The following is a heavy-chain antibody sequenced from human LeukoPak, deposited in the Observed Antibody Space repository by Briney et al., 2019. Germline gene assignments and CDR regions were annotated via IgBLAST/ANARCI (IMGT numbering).Heavy chain of an antibody. CDR3: ARDRDYAFDS. D-gene: IGHD4-17*01. CDR1: GFTVSSNY. J-gene: IGHJ4*02. V-gene: IGHV3-48*02. CDR2: IGGTHSNI. Sequence: PGGSLRLSCAASGFTVSSNYMSWVRQAPGKGLEWVSYIGGTHSNIYYADSVKGRFTISRDDAKNSLYLQMNSLRDEDTAVYYCARDRDYAFDSWGQGTLVTVSS.